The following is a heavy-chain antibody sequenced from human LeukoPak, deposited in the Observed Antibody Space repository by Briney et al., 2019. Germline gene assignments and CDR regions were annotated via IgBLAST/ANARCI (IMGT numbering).Heavy chain of an antibody. Sequence: GGSLRLSCAASGFTFDDYAMHWVRQAPGKGLEWVSGISWNSGSIGYADSVKGRFTISTDNAKNSLYLQMNSLRAEDTALYYCAKDIQQWLVTDAFDIWGQGTMVTVSS. D-gene: IGHD6-19*01. CDR2: ISWNSGSI. CDR3: AKDIQQWLVTDAFDI. CDR1: GFTFDDYA. V-gene: IGHV3-9*01. J-gene: IGHJ3*02.